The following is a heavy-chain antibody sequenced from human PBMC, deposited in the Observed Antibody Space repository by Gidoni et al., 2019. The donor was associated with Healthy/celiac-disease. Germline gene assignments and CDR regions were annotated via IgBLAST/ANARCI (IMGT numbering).Heavy chain of an antibody. CDR3: AKGKVGATTGGLFQH. Sequence: EVQLLESGGGLVQPGGSLRLSCAASGFTFTSYAMSWVRQAPGTGLEWVSAIRGSGGSTYYADSVKGRFTISRDNSKNTLYLQRNSLRAEDTAVYYCAKGKVGATTGGLFQHWGQGTLVTVSS. V-gene: IGHV3-23*01. CDR2: IRGSGGST. CDR1: GFTFTSYA. D-gene: IGHD1-26*01. J-gene: IGHJ1*01.